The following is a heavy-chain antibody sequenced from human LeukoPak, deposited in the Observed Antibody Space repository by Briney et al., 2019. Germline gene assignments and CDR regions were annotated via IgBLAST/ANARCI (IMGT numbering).Heavy chain of an antibody. Sequence: GGSLRLSCAASGLTFSRYWLTWVRQAPGKGLEWVANIQQDGREKHYVDSVKGRFTISRDNAKNSLYLQMNSLRAEDTAVYYCAKDRRDYCSSTSCGLGYWGQGTLVTVSS. D-gene: IGHD2-2*01. CDR3: AKDRRDYCSSTSCGLGY. J-gene: IGHJ4*02. CDR2: IQQDGREK. CDR1: GLTFSRYW. V-gene: IGHV3-7*01.